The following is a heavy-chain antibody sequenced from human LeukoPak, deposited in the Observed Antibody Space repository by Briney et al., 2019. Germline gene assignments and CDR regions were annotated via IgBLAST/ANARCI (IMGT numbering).Heavy chain of an antibody. V-gene: IGHV3-23*01. CDR3: AKDSTKGYYDSSGYYSFDY. J-gene: IGHJ4*02. CDR1: GFTFSSYA. CDR2: ISVSGGST. Sequence: PGGSLRLSCAASGFTFSSYAMSWVRQAPGKGLEWVSAISVSGGSTYYADSVKGRFTISRDNSKNTLYLQMNSLRAEDTAVYYCAKDSTKGYYDSSGYYSFDYWGQGTLVTVSS. D-gene: IGHD3-22*01.